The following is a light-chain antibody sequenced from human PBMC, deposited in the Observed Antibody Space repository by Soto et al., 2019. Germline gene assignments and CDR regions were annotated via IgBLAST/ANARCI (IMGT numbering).Light chain of an antibody. V-gene: IGKV3-20*01. CDR1: QSVSSCY. CDR2: GAS. Sequence: EIVLTQSPGTLSLSRGERATLSCRASQSVSSCYLAWYQQKPGQAPRLLIYGASSRATGIPDRFSGSGSGTDFTLTISRLEPADFAVYYCQQYGSSGTFGQGTKVEIK. J-gene: IGKJ1*01. CDR3: QQYGSSGT.